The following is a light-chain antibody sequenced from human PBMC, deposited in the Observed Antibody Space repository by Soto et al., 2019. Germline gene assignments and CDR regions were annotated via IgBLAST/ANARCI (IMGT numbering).Light chain of an antibody. Sequence: DIQMTQSPSSLSASVGDRVTITCRASQSISSYLNWYQQKPGKAPKLLISVASSLQTGAPSRFSGSGSGTDFTLTISSLQSEDFATYHCLQSYNPPWTFGQGTKVDIK. V-gene: IGKV1-39*01. J-gene: IGKJ1*01. CDR2: VAS. CDR3: LQSYNPPWT. CDR1: QSISSY.